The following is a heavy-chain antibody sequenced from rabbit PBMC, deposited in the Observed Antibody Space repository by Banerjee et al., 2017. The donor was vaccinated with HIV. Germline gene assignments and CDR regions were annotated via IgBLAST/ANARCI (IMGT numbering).Heavy chain of an antibody. J-gene: IGHJ6*01. CDR1: GFDFSSYYY. CDR3: ARGAGATTYGYQL. V-gene: IGHV1S40*01. CDR2: VWTGSSGST. Sequence: LTLTCKASGFDFSSYYYMCWVRQASGKGLEWIACVWTGSSGSTYYASWAKGRFTISKTSSTTVTLQMTSLTAADTATYFCARGAGATTYGYQLWGPGTLVTVS. D-gene: IGHD6-1*01.